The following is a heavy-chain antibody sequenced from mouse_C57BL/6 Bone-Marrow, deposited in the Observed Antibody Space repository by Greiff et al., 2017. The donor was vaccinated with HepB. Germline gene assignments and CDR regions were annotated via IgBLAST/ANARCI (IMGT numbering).Heavy chain of an antibody. CDR1: GFTFSDYY. CDR2: ISNGGGST. D-gene: IGHD1-1*01. Sequence: EVKLVESGGGLVQPGGSLKLSCAASGFTFSDYYMYWVRQTPEKRLEWVAYISNGGGSTYYPDTVKGRFTISRDNAKNTLYLQMSRLKSEDTAMYYCARPFYGLAWFAYWGQGTLVTVSA. CDR3: ARPFYGLAWFAY. V-gene: IGHV5-12*01. J-gene: IGHJ3*01.